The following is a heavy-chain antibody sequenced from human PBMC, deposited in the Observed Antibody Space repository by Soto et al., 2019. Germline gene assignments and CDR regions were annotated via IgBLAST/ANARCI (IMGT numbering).Heavy chain of an antibody. J-gene: IGHJ4*02. D-gene: IGHD1-1*01. V-gene: IGHV3-23*01. CDR3: ATEDLERDYFDY. CDR2: ISGSGDST. CDR1: GFTFNSYA. Sequence: EVPLLESGGGLVQPGGSLRLSCAASGFTFNSYAMSWVRQAPGKGLEWVSAISGSGDSTSYADSVKGRFTISSDNSKITLYLQMSSLRAEDTAVYYCATEDLERDYFDYWGQGTLVTVSS.